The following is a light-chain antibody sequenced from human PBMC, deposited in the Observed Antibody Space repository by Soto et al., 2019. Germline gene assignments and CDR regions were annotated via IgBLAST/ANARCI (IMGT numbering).Light chain of an antibody. Sequence: SVLTQPPSASGTPGQRVTISCSGSSSNIGSNSVNWYQQLPGTAPKVLIYSNNHRPSGVPDRFSGSKSGTSASLAISGLQSEDEADYYCAAWDGSLNGVVFGGGTKLTVL. CDR1: SSNIGSNS. V-gene: IGLV1-44*01. J-gene: IGLJ2*01. CDR2: SNN. CDR3: AAWDGSLNGVV.